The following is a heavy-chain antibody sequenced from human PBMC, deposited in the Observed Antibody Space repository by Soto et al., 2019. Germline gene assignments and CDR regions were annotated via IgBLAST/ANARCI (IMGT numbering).Heavy chain of an antibody. J-gene: IGHJ4*02. Sequence: PGGSLRLSCTTSGFTFNTYSMTWVRQAAGKGLEWVSSIGPSGDQTYYADSVKGRFTISRDNSNNTLYLQINILRAEDTAVYYCAKKTIYESPGNYFDPWGQGTLVTVSS. CDR1: GFTFNTYS. V-gene: IGHV3-23*01. CDR2: IGPSGDQT. CDR3: AKKTIYESPGNYFDP. D-gene: IGHD3-3*01.